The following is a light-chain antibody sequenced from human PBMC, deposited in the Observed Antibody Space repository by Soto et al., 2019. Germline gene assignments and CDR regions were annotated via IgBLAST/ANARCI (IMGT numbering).Light chain of an antibody. J-gene: IGKJ4*01. CDR3: QQYDSYPLT. Sequence: DIQMTQSPCTRSASVGERVTITCRASQSISTWLAWYQQKPGKAPKVLIYKASSLGSGVPSRFSGSGSGTEFTLSISSLQPADFATYYCQQYDSYPLTFGGGTKVDIK. CDR1: QSISTW. V-gene: IGKV1-5*03. CDR2: KAS.